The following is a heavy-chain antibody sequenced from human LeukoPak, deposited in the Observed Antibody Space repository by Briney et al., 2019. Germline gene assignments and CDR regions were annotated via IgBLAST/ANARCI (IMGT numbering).Heavy chain of an antibody. V-gene: IGHV4-59*08. Sequence: SETLSLTCTVSGGSISSYYWSWIRQPPGKGLEWIGYIYYSGSTNYNPSLKSRVTISVDTSKNQFSLKLSSVTAADAAVYYCARNPRDCSSTSCSSSYWFDPWGQGTLVTVSS. CDR1: GGSISSYY. J-gene: IGHJ5*02. CDR3: ARNPRDCSSTSCSSSYWFDP. D-gene: IGHD2-2*01. CDR2: IYYSGST.